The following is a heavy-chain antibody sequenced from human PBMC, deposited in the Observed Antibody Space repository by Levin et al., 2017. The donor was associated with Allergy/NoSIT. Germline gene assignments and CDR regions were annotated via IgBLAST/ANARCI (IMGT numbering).Heavy chain of an antibody. V-gene: IGHV3-48*03. J-gene: IGHJ4*02. CDR1: GFTFISYE. D-gene: IGHD4-11*01. CDR2: INSDGSTI. CDR3: ARGGRYSNQPQFDY. Sequence: GGSLRLSCAASGFTFISYEMNWVRQAPGKGLEWISYINSDGSTIYYVDSVKGRFTISRDNARNSLYLQMNSLRAEDTAIYYCARGGRYSNQPQFDYWGQGTLVSVSS.